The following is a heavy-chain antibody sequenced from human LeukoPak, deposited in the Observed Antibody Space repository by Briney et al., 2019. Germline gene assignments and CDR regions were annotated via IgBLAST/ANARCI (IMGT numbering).Heavy chain of an antibody. J-gene: IGHJ4*02. CDR1: GFPSDRYW. CDR3: ARQPIYEAYFDF. CDR2: IKHDGSEK. V-gene: IGHV3-7*01. Sequence: GGSLRLSCAASGFPSDRYWMSWVRLAPGKGLEWVANIKHDGSEKTFVDSVKGRFTISRDNAENSLYLQMNSLRAEDTAVYYCARQPIYEAYFDFWGQGTLVTVSS. D-gene: IGHD3-16*01.